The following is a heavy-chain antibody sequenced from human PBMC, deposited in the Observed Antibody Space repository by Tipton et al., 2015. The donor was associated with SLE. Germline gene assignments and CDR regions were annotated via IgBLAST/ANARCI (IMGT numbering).Heavy chain of an antibody. CDR2: ISWNSGSI. CDR1: GFTFDDYA. J-gene: IGHJ4*02. V-gene: IGHV3-9*01. D-gene: IGHD6-19*01. CDR3: ARGIAVVAGYFDY. Sequence: SLRLSCAASGFTFDDYAMHWVRQAPGKGLEWVSGISWNSGSIGYADSVKGRFTISRDNAKNSLYLQMNSLRAEDTALYYCARGIAVVAGYFDYWGQGTLVTVSS.